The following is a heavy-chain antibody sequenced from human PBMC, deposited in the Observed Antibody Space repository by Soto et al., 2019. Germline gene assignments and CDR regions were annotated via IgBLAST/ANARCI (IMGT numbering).Heavy chain of an antibody. CDR3: ARASLGTTSPFDY. J-gene: IGHJ4*02. Sequence: ASVEASCKAPGYTFTSYGISSVRHAPGQGLEWMGWISAYNGNTNYAQKLQGRVTMTTDTSTSTAYMELRSLRSDDTAMYYCARASLGTTSPFDYWGQGTLVTSPQ. CDR2: ISAYNGNT. V-gene: IGHV1-18*01. D-gene: IGHD4-17*01. CDR1: GYTFTSYG.